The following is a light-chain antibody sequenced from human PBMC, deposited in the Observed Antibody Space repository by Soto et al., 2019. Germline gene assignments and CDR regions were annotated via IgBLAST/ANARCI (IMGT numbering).Light chain of an antibody. CDR2: DAS. V-gene: IGKV3-20*01. J-gene: IGKJ5*01. Sequence: EIVLTQSPDTLSSSPGERATLSCRASQTIINNYLAWYQQRPGQAPRLLIYDASTRATGIPDRFSGSASGTDFTLTIGRLEPEDFTVYYCQQYSDSPPFTFGQGTRLDI. CDR3: QQYSDSPPFT. CDR1: QTIINNY.